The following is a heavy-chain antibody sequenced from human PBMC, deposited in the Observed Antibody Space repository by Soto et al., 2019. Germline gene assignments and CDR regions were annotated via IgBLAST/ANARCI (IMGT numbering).Heavy chain of an antibody. CDR2: SFYSGIT. J-gene: IGHJ6*01. CDR1: CGSISSCSFY. V-gene: IGHV4-39*01. D-gene: IGHD3-10*01. CDR3: GRLFASGGSSFYHGGV. Sequence: SETLSLTCTASCGSISSCSFYWGRFRPPPGKGLGWIGSSFYSGITYYCPSLISRVTISVDTSKSQFSLLHSPVTAAATALSYCGRLFASGGSSFYHGGVWGHGNTVTVSS.